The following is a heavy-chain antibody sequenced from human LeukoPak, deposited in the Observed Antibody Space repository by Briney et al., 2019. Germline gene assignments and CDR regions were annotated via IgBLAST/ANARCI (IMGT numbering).Heavy chain of an antibody. CDR2: IKQDGSEK. V-gene: IGHV3-7*03. CDR1: GFSFDNYG. J-gene: IGHJ6*02. Sequence: GGSLRLSCVTSGFSFDNYGMSWVRQAPGKGLEWVANIKQDGSEKYYVDSVKGRFTITRDNAKNSLYLQMNSLRAEDTAVYYCARVSGEYYDFWSGYYPISYYYYGMDVWGQGTTVTVSS. CDR3: ARVSGEYYDFWSGYYPISYYYYGMDV. D-gene: IGHD3-3*01.